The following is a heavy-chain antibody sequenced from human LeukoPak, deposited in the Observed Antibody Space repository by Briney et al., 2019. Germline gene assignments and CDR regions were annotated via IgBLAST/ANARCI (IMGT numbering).Heavy chain of an antibody. Sequence: ASVKVSCKASGYTFTTYNIHWVRQAPGQGLEWMGIINPSGGSTRYAQKFQGRVTLSRDMPTRTVYMELSSLRSEDTAVYYCARDFGDYLHFDYWGQGTLVTVSS. CDR2: INPSGGST. CDR3: ARDFGDYLHFDY. V-gene: IGHV1-46*01. D-gene: IGHD4-17*01. J-gene: IGHJ4*02. CDR1: GYTFTTYN.